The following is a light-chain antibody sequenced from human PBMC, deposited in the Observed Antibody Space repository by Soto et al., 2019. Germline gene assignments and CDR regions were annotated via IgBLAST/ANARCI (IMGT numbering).Light chain of an antibody. J-gene: IGLJ1*01. CDR1: SSDVGSYNL. V-gene: IGLV2-23*01. CDR2: EGS. Sequence: QSLLTQPASVSGSPGQSITISCTGTSSDVGSYNLVSWYQQHPGKAPKLMIYEGSKRPSGVSNRFSGSKSGNTASLTISGLQAEDEADYYCCSYAGSNVFGTGTKVTVL. CDR3: CSYAGSNV.